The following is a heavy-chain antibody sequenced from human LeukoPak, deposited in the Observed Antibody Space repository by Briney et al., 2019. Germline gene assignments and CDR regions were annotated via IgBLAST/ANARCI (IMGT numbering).Heavy chain of an antibody. D-gene: IGHD3-22*01. CDR2: IYYSGST. V-gene: IGHV4-39*01. Sequence: PSETLSLTYTASGGSISSSSYYWGWIRQPPGKGLEWIGSIYYSGSTYYNPSLKSRVTISVDTSKNQFSLKLSSVTAADTAVYYCARHLPYYYDSSGYSSWGQGTLVTVSS. CDR1: GGSISSSSYY. J-gene: IGHJ5*02. CDR3: ARHLPYYYDSSGYSS.